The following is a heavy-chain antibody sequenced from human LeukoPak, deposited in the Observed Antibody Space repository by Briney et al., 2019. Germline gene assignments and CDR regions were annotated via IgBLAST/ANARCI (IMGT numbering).Heavy chain of an antibody. CDR3: AKDKAASSGWYEDY. J-gene: IGHJ4*02. Sequence: GGSLRLSCAASGFTFDDYAMHWVRQAPGKGLEWVSLISWDGGSTYYADSVKGRFTISRDNSKNFLYLQMNSLRAEDTALYYCAKDKAASSGWYEDYWGQGTLVTVSS. V-gene: IGHV3-43D*03. D-gene: IGHD6-19*01. CDR2: ISWDGGST. CDR1: GFTFDDYA.